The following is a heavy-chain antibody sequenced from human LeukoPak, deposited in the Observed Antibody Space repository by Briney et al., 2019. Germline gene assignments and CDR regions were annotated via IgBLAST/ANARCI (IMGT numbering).Heavy chain of an antibody. Sequence: KTGGSLRLSCAASGFIFSSYWMSWVRQAPGKGLEWVSSISSSSSYIYYADSVKGRFTISRDNAKNSLYLQMNSLRAEDTAVYYCARDGVGSSYGAVDYWGQGTLVTVSS. V-gene: IGHV3-21*01. D-gene: IGHD5-18*01. CDR3: ARDGVGSSYGAVDY. J-gene: IGHJ4*02. CDR1: GFIFSSYW. CDR2: ISSSSSYI.